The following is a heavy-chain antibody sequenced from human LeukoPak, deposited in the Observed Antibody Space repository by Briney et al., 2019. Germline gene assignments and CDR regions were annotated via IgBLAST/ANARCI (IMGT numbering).Heavy chain of an antibody. CDR2: IRNDGNDK. V-gene: IGHV3-30*02. CDR1: GFTFNKHG. J-gene: IGHJ4*02. CDR3: VRDFEWSFDT. D-gene: IGHD3-3*01. Sequence: GGSLRLSCAASGFTFNKHGMHWVRQAPGRGLEWFSFIRNDGNDKYYADSVKGRFTISRDNSKNTLYLQMNSLRAEDTALYYCVRDFEWSFDTWAQGTLVTVSS.